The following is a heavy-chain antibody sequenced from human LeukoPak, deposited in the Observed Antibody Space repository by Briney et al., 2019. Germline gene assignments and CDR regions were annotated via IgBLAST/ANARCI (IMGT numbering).Heavy chain of an antibody. CDR1: GVTFSRYA. CDR2: ISESGTGT. D-gene: IGHD5-18*01. CDR3: AEDIAQGYTFGSIEQDY. Sequence: GGSLRLSCAASGVTFSRYAMSWVRQAPGKGLEWVSAISESGTGTYYADSVKGRFTISRDNSKNTLSLQMNSLRAEDTAVYYCAEDIAQGYTFGSIEQDYWGQGTLVTVSS. V-gene: IGHV3-23*01. J-gene: IGHJ4*02.